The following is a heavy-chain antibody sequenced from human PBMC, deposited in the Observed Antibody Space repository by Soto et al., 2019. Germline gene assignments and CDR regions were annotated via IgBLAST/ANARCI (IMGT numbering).Heavy chain of an antibody. D-gene: IGHD3-10*01. Sequence: PSETLSLTGTVSGGSISSSSYYWGWIRQPPGKGLEWIGSIYYSGSTYYNPSLRSRVTISVDTSKNQFSLKLSSVTAADTAVYYCASPLWFGELIHYYYGMDVWGQGTTVTVSS. CDR3: ASPLWFGELIHYYYGMDV. V-gene: IGHV4-39*01. J-gene: IGHJ6*02. CDR1: GGSISSSSYY. CDR2: IYYSGST.